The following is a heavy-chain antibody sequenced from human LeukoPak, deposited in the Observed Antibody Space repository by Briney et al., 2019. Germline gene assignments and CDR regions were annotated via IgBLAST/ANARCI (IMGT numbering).Heavy chain of an antibody. D-gene: IGHD5-18*01. Sequence: ASVKVSCKASGYTFTSYYMHWVRQAPGQGLEWMGIINPSGGSTSYAQKFQGRVTMTRDMSTSTVYMELSSLRSEDTAVYYCARVTAMATHGNWFDPWGQGTLVTVSS. V-gene: IGHV1-46*01. CDR1: GYTFTSYY. CDR2: INPSGGST. CDR3: ARVTAMATHGNWFDP. J-gene: IGHJ5*02.